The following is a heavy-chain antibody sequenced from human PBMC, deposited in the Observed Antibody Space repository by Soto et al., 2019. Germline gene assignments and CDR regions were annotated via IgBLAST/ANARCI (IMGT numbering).Heavy chain of an antibody. J-gene: IGHJ5*02. CDR2: IYYSGST. CDR1: GGSISSGGYY. Sequence: SETLSLTCTVSGGSISSGGYYWSWIRQHPGKGLEWIGYIYYSGSTYYNPSLKSRVTISVDTSKNQFSLKLSSVTAADTAVYYCARAGGSGSPWYNWFDPWGQVTLVTVPS. V-gene: IGHV4-31*03. D-gene: IGHD3-3*01. CDR3: ARAGGSGSPWYNWFDP.